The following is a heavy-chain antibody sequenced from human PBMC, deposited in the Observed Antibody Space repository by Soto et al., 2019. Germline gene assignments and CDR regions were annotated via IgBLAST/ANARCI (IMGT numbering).Heavy chain of an antibody. V-gene: IGHV4-4*02. D-gene: IGHD2-2*01. CDR3: ARDNDQLLSRSDAFDI. CDR2: IYHSGST. CDR1: GGSISSSNW. Sequence: SETLSLTCAVSGGSISSSNWWSWVRQPPGKGLEWIGEIYHSGSTNYNPSLKSRVTISVDKSKNQFSLKLSSVTAADTAVYYCARDNDQLLSRSDAFDIWGQGTMVTVSS. J-gene: IGHJ3*02.